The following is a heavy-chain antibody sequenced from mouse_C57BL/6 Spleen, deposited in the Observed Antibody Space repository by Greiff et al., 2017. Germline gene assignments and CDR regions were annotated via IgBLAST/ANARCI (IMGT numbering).Heavy chain of an antibody. CDR1: GYTFTSYW. V-gene: IGHV1-64*01. J-gene: IGHJ2*01. CDR2: IHPNSGST. CDR3: ARSSNWDGVDY. D-gene: IGHD4-1*01. Sequence: QVQLKQPGAELVKPGASVKLSCKASGYTFTSYWMPWVKQRPGQGLEWIGMIHPNSGSTNYNEKFQSKATLTVDKSSSTAYMQLSSLTSEDSAVYYCARSSNWDGVDYWGQGTTLTVSA.